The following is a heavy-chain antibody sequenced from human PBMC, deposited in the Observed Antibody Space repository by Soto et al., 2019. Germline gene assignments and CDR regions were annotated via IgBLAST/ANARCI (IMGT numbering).Heavy chain of an antibody. J-gene: IGHJ4*02. Sequence: QVQLVQSGAEVKKPGASVKVSCKASGYTFTSYYMHWVRQAPGQGLEWMGIINPSGGSTSYAQKFQGRVTMTRDTSRSTVYMELSSLRSEDTAVYYCARSTVTTLKGRAYYFDYWGQGTLVTVSS. CDR2: INPSGGST. V-gene: IGHV1-46*01. CDR3: ARSTVTTLKGRAYYFDY. D-gene: IGHD4-4*01. CDR1: GYTFTSYY.